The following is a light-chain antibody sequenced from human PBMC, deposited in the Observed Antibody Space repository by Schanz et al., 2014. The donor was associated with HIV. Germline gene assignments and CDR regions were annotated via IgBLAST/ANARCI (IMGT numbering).Light chain of an antibody. CDR2: GAS. Sequence: EIVLTQSPGTLSLSPGERGTLSCRASQSVSSSYLAWYQQKPGQAPTLLIYGASSRATGIPDRFSGSGSGTDFTLTISRLEPEDFAVYYCQPYGGSFGPGTKVDSK. CDR1: QSVSSSY. J-gene: IGKJ3*01. CDR3: QPYGGS. V-gene: IGKV3-20*01.